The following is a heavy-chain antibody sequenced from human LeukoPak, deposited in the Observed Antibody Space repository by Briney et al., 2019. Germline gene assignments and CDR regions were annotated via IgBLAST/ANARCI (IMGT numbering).Heavy chain of an antibody. CDR2: IYCSGST. CDR1: GGSINSGGYY. D-gene: IGHD3-10*01. CDR3: GAGTFDAFDI. J-gene: IGHJ3*02. Sequence: SETLSLTCTVSGGSINSGGYYWSWIRQHPGTGLEWIGHIYCSGSTYYNPSLKSRVTISVDTSKNQFSLKLSSVTAADTAVYYCGAGTFDAFDIWGQGTMVTVSS. V-gene: IGHV4-31*03.